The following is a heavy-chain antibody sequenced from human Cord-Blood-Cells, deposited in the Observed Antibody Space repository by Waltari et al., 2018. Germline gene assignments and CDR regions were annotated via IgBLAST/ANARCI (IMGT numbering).Heavy chain of an antibody. D-gene: IGHD3-22*01. CDR1: GFTFSSYG. CDR2: IWDGGSNK. J-gene: IGHJ4*02. CDR3: ARDGRSGYDY. V-gene: IGHV3-33*01. Sequence: QVQLVESGGGVVQPGRSLRLSCAASGFTFSSYGMHWVRQAPGRGLGGGAVIWDGGSNKDHADSVKGRFTIARDNSKNTLYLQMNSLRAEDTAVYYCARDGRSGYDYWGQGTLVTVSS.